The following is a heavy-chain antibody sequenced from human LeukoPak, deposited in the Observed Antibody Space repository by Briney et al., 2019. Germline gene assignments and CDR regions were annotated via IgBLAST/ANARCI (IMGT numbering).Heavy chain of an antibody. D-gene: IGHD1-26*01. CDR2: INHSGST. CDR1: GGSFSGYY. V-gene: IGHV4-34*01. CDR3: ARAGWALDY. J-gene: IGHJ4*02. Sequence: PSETLSLTCAAYGGSFSGYYWSWIRQPPGKGLEWIGEINHSGSTNYNPSLKSRVTISVDTSKNQFSLKLSSVTAADTAVYYCARAGWALDYWGQGTLVTVSS.